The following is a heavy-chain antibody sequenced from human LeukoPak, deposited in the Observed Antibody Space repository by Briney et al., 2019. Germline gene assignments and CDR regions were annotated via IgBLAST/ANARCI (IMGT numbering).Heavy chain of an antibody. CDR2: IYYSGST. CDR3: AREENAVFDY. D-gene: IGHD2-2*01. CDR1: GGSISSYY. Sequence: PPETLSLTCTVSGGSISSYYWSWIRQPPGKGLEWIGYIYYSGSTNYNPSLKSRVTISVDTSKNQFSLKLSSVTAADTAVYYCAREENAVFDYWGQGTLVTVSS. J-gene: IGHJ4*02. V-gene: IGHV4-59*01.